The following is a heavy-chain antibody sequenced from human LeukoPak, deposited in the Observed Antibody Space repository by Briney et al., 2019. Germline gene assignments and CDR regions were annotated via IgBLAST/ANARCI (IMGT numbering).Heavy chain of an antibody. V-gene: IGHV4-59*08. D-gene: IGHD3-22*01. CDR2: IYYSGTT. Sequence: PSETLSLTCTVSGDSISRYYWSWIRQPPGKRLEWIGYIYYSGTTSYNPSLKSRVTISVDTSKNQFSLKVSSVTAADTAVYYCARHSSTYYRFDYWGQGTLVSVSS. J-gene: IGHJ4*02. CDR1: GDSISRYY. CDR3: ARHSSTYYRFDY.